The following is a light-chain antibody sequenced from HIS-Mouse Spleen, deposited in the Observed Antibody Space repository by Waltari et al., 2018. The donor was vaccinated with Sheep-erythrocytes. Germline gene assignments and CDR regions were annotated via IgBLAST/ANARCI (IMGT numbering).Light chain of an antibody. CDR1: SSDVRSYNL. CDR2: DVS. CDR3: CSYAGSYNHV. V-gene: IGLV2-11*01. J-gene: IGLJ1*01. Sequence: QSALTHTSPASGSPGQPLTISCTGTSSDVRSYNLVSWYQQHPGKAPKLMIYDVSKRPSGVPDRFSGSKSGNTASLTISGLQAEDEADYYCCSYAGSYNHVFATGTKVTVL.